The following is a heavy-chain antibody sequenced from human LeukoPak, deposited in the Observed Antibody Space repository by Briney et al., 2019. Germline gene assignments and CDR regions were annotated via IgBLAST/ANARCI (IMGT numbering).Heavy chain of an antibody. CDR2: IDSSGAYT. CDR3: ARILAEYFQH. CDR1: GFTFKNYA. Sequence: GGSLRLSCVASGFTFKNYAMSWVRQAPGKGLEWVSAIDSSGAYTYYADSVRGRFIISRDNSKDSMYLQMSSLRAEDTAISYCARILAEYFQHWGQGTLVTVSS. J-gene: IGHJ1*01. V-gene: IGHV3-23*01.